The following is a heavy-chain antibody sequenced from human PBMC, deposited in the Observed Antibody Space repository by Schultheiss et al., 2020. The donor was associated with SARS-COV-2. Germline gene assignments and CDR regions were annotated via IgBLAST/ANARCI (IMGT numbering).Heavy chain of an antibody. D-gene: IGHD6-13*01. CDR3: ARRYFSSCFDF. CDR2: MSGSGGDT. CDR1: GFTFSNYA. V-gene: IGHV3-23*01. J-gene: IGHJ4*02. Sequence: GESLKISCAASGFTFSNYAMSWVRQAPGKGLEWVSGMSGSGGDTDYADSVKGRFTISRDNSKSTLYLQMNSLRAEDTAIYYCARRYFSSCFDFWGQGTLVTVSS.